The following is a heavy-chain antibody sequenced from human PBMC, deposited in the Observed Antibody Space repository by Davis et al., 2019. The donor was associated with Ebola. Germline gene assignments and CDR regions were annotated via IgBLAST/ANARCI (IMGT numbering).Heavy chain of an antibody. CDR1: GYTFTSYY. CDR2: INPSGGST. D-gene: IGHD1-26*01. Sequence: ASVKVSCKASGYTFTSYYMHWVRQAPGQGLEWMGIINPSGGSTSYAQKFQGRVTMTEDTSTDTAYMELTSLRSEDTAVYYCATAAGERLDHFDSWGQGSLVTVSS. J-gene: IGHJ4*02. CDR3: ATAAGERLDHFDS. V-gene: IGHV1-46*01.